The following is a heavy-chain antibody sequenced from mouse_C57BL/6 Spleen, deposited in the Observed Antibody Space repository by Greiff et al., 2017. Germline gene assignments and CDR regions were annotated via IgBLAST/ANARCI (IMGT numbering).Heavy chain of an antibody. CDR1: GYAFSSYW. Sequence: VQLQESGAELVKPGASVKISCKASGYAFSSYWMNWVKQRPGQGLEWIGQIYPGDGDTNYNGKFKGKATLTADQSSSTAYMQLSSLTSEDSAVFFCAREGSEAMDYWGQGTSVTVSS. V-gene: IGHV1-80*01. CDR2: IYPGDGDT. J-gene: IGHJ4*01. CDR3: AREGSEAMDY.